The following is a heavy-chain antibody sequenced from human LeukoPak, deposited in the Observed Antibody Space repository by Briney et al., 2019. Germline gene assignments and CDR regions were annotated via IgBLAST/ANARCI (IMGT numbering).Heavy chain of an antibody. D-gene: IGHD3-9*01. CDR2: IYYSGST. CDR1: GGSFSGYY. J-gene: IGHJ4*02. V-gene: IGHV4-34*01. Sequence: SETLSLTCAVYGGSFSGYYWGWIRQPPGKGLEWIGSIYYSGSTYYNPSLKSRVTISVDTSKNQFSLKLSSVTAADTAVYYCARDSGELRYFDWSPFYFDYWGQGTLVTVSS. CDR3: ARDSGELRYFDWSPFYFDY.